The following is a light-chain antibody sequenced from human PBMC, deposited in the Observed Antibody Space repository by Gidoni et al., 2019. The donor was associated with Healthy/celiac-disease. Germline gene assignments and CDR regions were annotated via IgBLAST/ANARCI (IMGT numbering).Light chain of an antibody. CDR2: AAS. Sequence: DIQMTQSPSSLSASVGDRVTITYRASQSISSYLNWYQQKPGKAPKLLIYAASSLQSGVPSRFSGSGSGTDFTLTISSLQHEDFATYYCQQSYSTPWTFGQGTKVEIK. CDR3: QQSYSTPWT. CDR1: QSISSY. J-gene: IGKJ1*01. V-gene: IGKV1-39*01.